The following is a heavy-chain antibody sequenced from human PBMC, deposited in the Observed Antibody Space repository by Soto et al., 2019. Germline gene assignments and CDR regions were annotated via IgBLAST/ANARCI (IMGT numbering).Heavy chain of an antibody. CDR2: VIPIYGSP. Sequence: VQLVQSGAEVREPGSSVKFSCKASGGTFNTSTITWVRQAPGQGLDYMGGVIPIYGSPYYARKFQGRVTITADVSTSTAYMVMNSLRSGDTAVYYCAGESALMTTVPLRHWGQGTLVTVSS. D-gene: IGHD4-17*01. CDR3: AGESALMTTVPLRH. J-gene: IGHJ4*02. CDR1: GGTFNTST. V-gene: IGHV1-69*01.